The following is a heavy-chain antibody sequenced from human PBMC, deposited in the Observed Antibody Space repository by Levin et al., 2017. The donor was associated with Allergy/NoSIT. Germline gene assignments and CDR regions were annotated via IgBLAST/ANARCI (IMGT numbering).Heavy chain of an antibody. Sequence: GGSLRLSCKVSGYTLTDLSMHWVRQAPGKGLEWMGGFDPEDGETIYAQKFQGRVTMTEDTSTDTAYMELSSLRSEDTAVYYCAGSSPGWYYYCYGRDVWGQGTTVTVSS. CDR2: FDPEDGET. CDR1: GYTLTDLS. CDR3: AGSSPGWYYYCYGRDV. J-gene: IGHJ6*02. D-gene: IGHD6-13*01. V-gene: IGHV1-24*01.